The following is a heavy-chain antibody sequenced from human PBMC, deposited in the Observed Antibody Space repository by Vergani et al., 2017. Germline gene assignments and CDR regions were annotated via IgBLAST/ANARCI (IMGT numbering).Heavy chain of an antibody. CDR3: ARAHGSGTYYIDYYYGMDV. V-gene: IGHV4-61*02. CDR1: GGSISSGSNY. Sequence: QVQLQESGPGVVKPSQTLSLTCTVSGGSISSGSNYWSWIRQPAGKGLEWIGRIYTSGSTNYNPSLKSRVTISVDTSKNRFSLKLTSVTAADTAVYYCARAHGSGTYYIDYYYGMDVWGQGTTVTVSS. CDR2: IYTSGST. J-gene: IGHJ6*02. D-gene: IGHD3-10*01.